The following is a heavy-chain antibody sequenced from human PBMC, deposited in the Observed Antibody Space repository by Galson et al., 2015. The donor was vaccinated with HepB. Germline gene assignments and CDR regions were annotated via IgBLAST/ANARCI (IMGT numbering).Heavy chain of an antibody. D-gene: IGHD1-1*01. Sequence: SLRLSCEASGFTFSDYQMTWLRQAPRKGLEWVSYITYSSALTTYADSVNGRFTISRDKAKKLLYLQMDSLRVDDTAVYYCARDLSTTKRAFDVWGQGTVVTVSS. CDR2: ITYSSALT. J-gene: IGHJ3*01. V-gene: IGHV3-11*06. CDR3: ARDLSTTKRAFDV. CDR1: GFTFSDYQ.